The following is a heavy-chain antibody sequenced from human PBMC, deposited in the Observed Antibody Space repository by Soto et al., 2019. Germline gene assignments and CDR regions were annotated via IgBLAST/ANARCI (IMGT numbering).Heavy chain of an antibody. CDR1: GGSFSGYY. V-gene: IGHV4-34*01. J-gene: IGHJ3*02. D-gene: IGHD3-16*02. Sequence: PSETLSLTCAVYGGSFSGYYWSWIRQPPGKGLEWIGEINHSGSTNYNPSLKSRVTISVDTSKNQFSLKLSSVTAADTAVYYCASVIGGDAFDIWGQGTMVTVS. CDR3: ASVIGGDAFDI. CDR2: INHSGST.